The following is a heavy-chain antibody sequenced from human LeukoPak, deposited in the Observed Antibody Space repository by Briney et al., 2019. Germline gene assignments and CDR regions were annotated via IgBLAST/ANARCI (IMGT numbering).Heavy chain of an antibody. Sequence: GGSLRLSCAASGFTFSSYTMSWVRQAPGKGLEWVSTITTSDGNTYYADSVKGRFTISRDNSKNTLYLQMNSLRAEDTAVYYCARNGDSGSYFDYWGQGTLVTVSS. D-gene: IGHD1-26*01. CDR2: ITTSDGNT. J-gene: IGHJ4*02. CDR1: GFTFSSYT. CDR3: ARNGDSGSYFDY. V-gene: IGHV3-23*01.